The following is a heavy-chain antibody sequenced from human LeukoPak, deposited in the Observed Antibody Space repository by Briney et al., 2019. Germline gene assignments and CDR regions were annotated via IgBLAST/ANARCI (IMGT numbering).Heavy chain of an antibody. D-gene: IGHD5-12*01. CDR2: IYYSGST. CDR3: ARGQLLRGYSGYDQTPLFDY. CDR1: GGSISSYY. Sequence: SETLSLTCTVSGGSISSYYWSWIRQPPGKGLEWIGYIYYSGSTNYNPSLKSRVTISVDTSKNQFSLKLSSVTAADTAVYYCARGQLLRGYSGYDQTPLFDYWGRGTLVTVSS. V-gene: IGHV4-59*01. J-gene: IGHJ4*02.